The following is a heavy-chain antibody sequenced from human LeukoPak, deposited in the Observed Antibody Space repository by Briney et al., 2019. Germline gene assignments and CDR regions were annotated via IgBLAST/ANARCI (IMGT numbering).Heavy chain of an antibody. CDR3: ARDLRAKY. Sequence: KTXEXLSLTXNVSGASIFNYYWSWIRQAPGKGLEWIGYVHHSGRTNSNPSLGRRVTMSVDTSTSQLSLNLTSVTTADTAVYFCARDLRAKYWGQGTLVFVSS. CDR1: GASIFNYY. J-gene: IGHJ1*01. V-gene: IGHV4-59*01. CDR2: VHHSGRT. D-gene: IGHD4/OR15-4a*01.